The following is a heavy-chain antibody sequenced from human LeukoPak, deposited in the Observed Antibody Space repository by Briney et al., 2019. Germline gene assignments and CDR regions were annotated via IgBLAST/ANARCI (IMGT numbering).Heavy chain of an antibody. V-gene: IGHV3-7*03. Sequence: PGGSLRLSCAVSGFTFSSYWMSWVRQAPGKGLEWVANIKQDGRDKYYADSVKGRFSISRENAKDSLYLQMNRLRAEDTAVYYCARVGILTPGYSHGYHCWGREPWSPSPQ. CDR2: IKQDGRDK. CDR1: GFTFSSYW. CDR3: ARVGILTPGYSHGYHC. D-gene: IGHD5-12*01. J-gene: IGHJ4*02.